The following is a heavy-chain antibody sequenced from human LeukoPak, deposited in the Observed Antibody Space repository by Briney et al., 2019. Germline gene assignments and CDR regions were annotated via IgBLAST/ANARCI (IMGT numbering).Heavy chain of an antibody. D-gene: IGHD1-26*01. CDR3: ARRGVGALDS. CDR1: GFTFSRYA. Sequence: GGSLRLSCAASGFTFSRYAMSWVRQAPGKGLEWVSAISGRSGSTYYADSVKGRFTISRDNSKNTLYLQMNSLRAEDTAVYYCARRGVGALDSWGQGTLVTVSS. V-gene: IGHV3-23*01. J-gene: IGHJ4*02. CDR2: ISGRSGST.